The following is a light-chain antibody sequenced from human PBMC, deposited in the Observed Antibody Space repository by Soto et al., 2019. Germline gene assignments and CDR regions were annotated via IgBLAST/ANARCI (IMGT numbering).Light chain of an antibody. CDR2: DAS. CDR1: QTFSNY. V-gene: IGKV1-39*01. CDR3: QQSYNTPLT. Sequence: IEVPQSPSSLAVSVGDRVTITCRASQTFSNYVNWYRQTSGAAPELLIYDASTLQSGVPSSFIGGGSGTDFTLTISSLQLDDFSTDYCQQSYNTPLTFGQGTQVE. J-gene: IGKJ1*01.